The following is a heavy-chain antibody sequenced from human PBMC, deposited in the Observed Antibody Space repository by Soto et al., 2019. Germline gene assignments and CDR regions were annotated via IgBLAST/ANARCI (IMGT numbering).Heavy chain of an antibody. CDR3: ARDDASGYFY. J-gene: IGHJ4*02. CDR1: GDPLTSYG. CDR2: SSASTGYT. D-gene: IGHD3-22*01. V-gene: IGHV1-18*01. Sequence: ASAKVSCNASGDPLTSYGISWVRQAPAQGLEWMGWSSASTGYTNYAQKLQGRVTMTTDTXPSTADTELRSVRSDETAVYYCARDDASGYFYWGQGTLVTVSS.